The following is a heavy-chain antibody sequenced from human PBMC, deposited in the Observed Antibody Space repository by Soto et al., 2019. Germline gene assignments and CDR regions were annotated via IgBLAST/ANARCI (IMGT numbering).Heavy chain of an antibody. J-gene: IGHJ6*03. CDR2: IYYSGST. CDR3: ARQGFEYYDFWSGYYTPDDYYYYYMDV. CDR1: GGSISSSSYY. Sequence: SETLSLTCTVSGGSISSSSYYWGWIRQPPGKGLEWIGSIYYSGSTYYNPSLKSRVAISVDTSKNQFSLKLSSVTAADTAVYYCARQGFEYYDFWSGYYTPDDYYYYYMDVWGKGTTVTVSS. D-gene: IGHD3-3*01. V-gene: IGHV4-39*01.